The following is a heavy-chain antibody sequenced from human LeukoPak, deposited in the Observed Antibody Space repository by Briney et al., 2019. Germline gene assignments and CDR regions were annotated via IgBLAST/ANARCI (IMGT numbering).Heavy chain of an antibody. V-gene: IGHV3-7*01. CDR1: GFTFSSYW. CDR2: IKQGGSEK. CDR3: ARVYGAYAFDF. J-gene: IGHJ4*02. Sequence: GGSLRLSCAASGFTFSSYWTSWVRQAPGKGLEWVANIKQGGSEKYYVDSVKGRFTISRDNAKNSLYLQMNSLRAEDTAVYYCARVYGAYAFDFWGQGTLVTVSS. D-gene: IGHD4-17*01.